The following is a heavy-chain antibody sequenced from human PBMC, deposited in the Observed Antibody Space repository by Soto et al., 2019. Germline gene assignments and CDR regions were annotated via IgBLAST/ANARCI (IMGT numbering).Heavy chain of an antibody. J-gene: IGHJ4*02. V-gene: IGHV6-1*01. CDR1: GDSVSSNSPA. D-gene: IGHD3-10*01. CDR3: AGNYYGSESYYSSFEY. Sequence: QVQLQQSGPGLVKPSQTLSLTCAISGDSVSSNSPAWNWIRQSPSRGLEWLGRTYYNSKWYIDYAVSVKSRMTINADTSKNHFSLNLNSVTPEDTALYYCAGNYYGSESYYSSFEYWGQGTLVTVSS. CDR2: TYYNSKWYI.